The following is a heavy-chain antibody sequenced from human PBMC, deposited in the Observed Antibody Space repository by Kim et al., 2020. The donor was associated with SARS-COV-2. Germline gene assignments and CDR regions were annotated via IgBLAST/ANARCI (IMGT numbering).Heavy chain of an antibody. J-gene: IGHJ4*02. D-gene: IGHD3-16*02. CDR1: GFSLSTSGMC. V-gene: IGHV2-70*11. CDR2: IDWDDDK. Sequence: SGPTLVNPTQTLTLTCTFSGFSLSTSGMCVSWIRQPPGKALEWLARIDWDDDKYYSTSLKTRLTISKDTSKNQVVLTMTNMDPVDTATYYCARTLAHYDYVWGSYRYTTDYWGQGTLVTVSS. CDR3: ARTLAHYDYVWGSYRYTTDY.